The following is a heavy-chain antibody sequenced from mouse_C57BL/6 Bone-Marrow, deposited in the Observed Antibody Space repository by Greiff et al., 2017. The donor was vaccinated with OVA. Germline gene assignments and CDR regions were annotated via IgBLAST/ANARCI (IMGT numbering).Heavy chain of an antibody. D-gene: IGHD2-2*01. Sequence: EVKLVESGGDLVKPGGSLKLSCAASGFTFSSYGMSWVRQTPDKRLEWVATISSGGSYTYYPDSVKGRFTISRDNAKNTLYLQMSSLKSEDTAMYYCARQDLYGSAWFAYWGQGTLVTVSA. V-gene: IGHV5-6*02. CDR2: ISSGGSYT. CDR1: GFTFSSYG. J-gene: IGHJ3*01. CDR3: ARQDLYGSAWFAY.